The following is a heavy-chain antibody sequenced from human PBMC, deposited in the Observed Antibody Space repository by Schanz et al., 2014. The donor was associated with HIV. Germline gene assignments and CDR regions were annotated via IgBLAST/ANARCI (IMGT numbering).Heavy chain of an antibody. Sequence: VQLLESGGGLVQPGGSLRLSCAASGFTFVNYAMNWVRQAPGKGLGWVAFISYDGSKKYYADSVKGRLTVSRDNSKNTLHLQMNSLRAEDTAVYYCARDLLGGSDGYYYYYGMDVWGQGTTVTVSS. CDR3: ARDLLGGSDGYYYYYGMDV. D-gene: IGHD1-26*01. V-gene: IGHV3-30*03. J-gene: IGHJ6*02. CDR1: GFTFVNYA. CDR2: ISYDGSKK.